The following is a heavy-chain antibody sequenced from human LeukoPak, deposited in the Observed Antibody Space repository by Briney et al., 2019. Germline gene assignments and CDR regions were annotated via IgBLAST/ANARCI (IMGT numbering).Heavy chain of an antibody. CDR2: MSGSGSST. CDR3: AKDRVLRFLEWLSPNDY. V-gene: IGHV3-23*01. Sequence: GGSLRLSCAASGFSLSSYAMSWVRLAPGKGLEWVSSMSGSGSSTYHAHSVKGRFTISRDNSKNTLYLQMNSLRAEDTAVYYCAKDRVLRFLEWLSPNDYWGQGTLVTVSS. D-gene: IGHD3-3*01. CDR1: GFSLSSYA. J-gene: IGHJ4*02.